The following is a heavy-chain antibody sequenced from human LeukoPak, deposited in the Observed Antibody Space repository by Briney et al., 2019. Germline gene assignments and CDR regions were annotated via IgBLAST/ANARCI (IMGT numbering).Heavy chain of an antibody. CDR3: AKDADYRSYYFDY. V-gene: IGHV3-7*03. CDR1: GFIFSSYW. J-gene: IGHJ4*02. CDR2: INQDGSEK. D-gene: IGHD5-12*01. Sequence: GGSLRLSCAASGFIFSSYWMSWVRQAPGKGLEWVASINQDGSEKHFVDSVRGRFSLSRDNAKNSMYVQMNSLRAEDTAVYYCAKDADYRSYYFDYWGQGTLVTVSS.